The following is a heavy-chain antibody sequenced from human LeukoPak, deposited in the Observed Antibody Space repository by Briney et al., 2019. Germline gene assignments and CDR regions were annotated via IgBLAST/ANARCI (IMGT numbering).Heavy chain of an antibody. CDR3: ARQGDYGGNSDAFDI. V-gene: IGHV3-21*01. CDR1: GFTFSDCS. J-gene: IGHJ3*02. CDR2: ISSRSSYI. Sequence: GGSLRLSCAASGFTFSDCSMNWVRQAPGKGLEWVSSISSRSSYIYYGDSVKGRFTVSRDNAKNSLSLQMNSLRAEDTAVYYCARQGDYGGNSDAFDIWGQGTMVTVSS. D-gene: IGHD4-23*01.